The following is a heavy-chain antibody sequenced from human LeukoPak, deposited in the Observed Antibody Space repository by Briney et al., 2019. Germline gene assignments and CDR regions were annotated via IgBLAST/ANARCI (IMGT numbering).Heavy chain of an antibody. D-gene: IGHD6-6*01. Sequence: SVKVSCKASGGTFSSYAISWVRQAPGQGLEWMGGIIPIFGTANYAQKFQGRVTIIADESTSTAYMELSSLRSEDTAVYYCARVSIAARSPYYYGMDVWGQGTTVTVSS. CDR1: GGTFSSYA. CDR2: IIPIFGTA. V-gene: IGHV1-69*13. J-gene: IGHJ6*02. CDR3: ARVSIAARSPYYYGMDV.